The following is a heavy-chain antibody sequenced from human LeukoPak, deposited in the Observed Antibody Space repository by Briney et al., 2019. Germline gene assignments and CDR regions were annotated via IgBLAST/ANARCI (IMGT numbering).Heavy chain of an antibody. D-gene: IGHD3-10*01. CDR3: ARGSGSLYLDY. CDR1: GGTFSSYA. Sequence: ASVKVSCKASGGTFSSYAISWVRQAPGQGLEWMGRIIPILGIGNYAQKIQGRVTITADKSTSTAYMELSSLRSEDTAVYYCARGSGSLYLDYWGQGTLVTVSS. CDR2: IIPILGIG. V-gene: IGHV1-69*04. J-gene: IGHJ4*02.